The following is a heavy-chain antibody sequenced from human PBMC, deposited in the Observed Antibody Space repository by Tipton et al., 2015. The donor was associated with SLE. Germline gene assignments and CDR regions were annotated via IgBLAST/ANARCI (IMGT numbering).Heavy chain of an antibody. CDR1: GGSVSSGSYY. CDR2: IYYSGST. J-gene: IGHJ4*02. Sequence: LRLSCTVSGGSVSSGSYYWSWIRQPPGKGLEWIGYIYYSGSTNYNPSLKSRVTISVDTSKNQFSLKLSSVTAADTAVYYCARGLGEFDYWGQGTLVTVSS. CDR3: ARGLGEFDY. V-gene: IGHV4-61*01. D-gene: IGHD3-16*01.